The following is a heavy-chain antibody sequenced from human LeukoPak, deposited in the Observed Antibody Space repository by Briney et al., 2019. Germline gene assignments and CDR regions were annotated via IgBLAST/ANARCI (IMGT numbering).Heavy chain of an antibody. CDR1: GGSISSSSYY. V-gene: IGHV4-39*01. D-gene: IGHD6-19*01. CDR2: IYYSGST. J-gene: IGHJ4*02. Sequence: PSETLSLTCTVSGGSISSSSYYWGWIRQPPGKGLEWIGSIYYSGSTYYNPSLESRVTISVDTSKNQFSLKLSSVTAADTAVYYCASQTKGQWLADFDYWGQGTLVTVSS. CDR3: ASQTKGQWLADFDY.